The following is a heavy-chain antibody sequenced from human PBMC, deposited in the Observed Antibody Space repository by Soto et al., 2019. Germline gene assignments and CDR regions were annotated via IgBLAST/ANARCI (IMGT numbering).Heavy chain of an antibody. J-gene: IGHJ4*02. CDR1: GGSISSGDYY. CDR3: ARAPEHYSDGYFDY. D-gene: IGHD5-18*01. CDR2: IYYSGSP. V-gene: IGHV4-30-4*01. Sequence: QVQLQESGPGLVKPSQTLSLTCTVSGGSISSGDYYWSWLRQPPGKGLEWIGYIYYSGSPYYNPSLKSRVTISVDTVKDQFSLKLSSVTAADTAVYYCARAPEHYSDGYFDYWGQGTLVTVSS.